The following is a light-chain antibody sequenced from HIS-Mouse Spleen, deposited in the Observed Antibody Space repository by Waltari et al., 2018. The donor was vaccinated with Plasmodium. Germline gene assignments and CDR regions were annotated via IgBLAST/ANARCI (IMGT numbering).Light chain of an antibody. CDR3: QQYNNWSFT. CDR1: QSVSSN. Sequence: EIVMTQSPATLSVSPGERATLSCRASQSVSSNLAWYQQKPGQAPRRLIYGASTRDTGIPARFSGSGSGTEFTLTISSLQSEDFAVYYCQQYNNWSFTFGPGTKVDIK. CDR2: GAS. V-gene: IGKV3-15*01. J-gene: IGKJ3*01.